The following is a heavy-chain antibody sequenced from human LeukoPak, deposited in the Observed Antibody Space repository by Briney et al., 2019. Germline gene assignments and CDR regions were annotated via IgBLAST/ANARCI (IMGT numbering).Heavy chain of an antibody. CDR3: ARGTPVTPLDY. Sequence: SETLSLTCTVSGDSFTSYYWSWIRQPAGKGLEWIGRIYTSGATSYNPSLKSRVTMSVDVSQNQFSLKLSSVTAADTAVYYCARGTPVTPLDYWGQGTLVTVSS. CDR2: IYTSGAT. D-gene: IGHD4-17*01. CDR1: GDSFTSYY. V-gene: IGHV4-4*07. J-gene: IGHJ4*02.